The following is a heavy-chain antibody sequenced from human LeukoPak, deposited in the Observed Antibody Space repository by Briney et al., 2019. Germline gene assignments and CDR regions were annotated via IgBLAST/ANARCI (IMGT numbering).Heavy chain of an antibody. V-gene: IGHV3-30*18. CDR2: ISYDGSNK. CDR3: AKDQFLNRRIVVVITHYYYYMDV. J-gene: IGHJ6*03. CDR1: GFTFSSYG. Sequence: GGSLRLSCAASGFTFSSYGMHWVRQAPGKGLEWVAVISYDGSNKYYADSEKGRFTISRDNSKNTLYLQMNSLRAEDTAVYYCAKDQFLNRRIVVVITHYYYYMDVWGKGTTVTVSS. D-gene: IGHD3-22*01.